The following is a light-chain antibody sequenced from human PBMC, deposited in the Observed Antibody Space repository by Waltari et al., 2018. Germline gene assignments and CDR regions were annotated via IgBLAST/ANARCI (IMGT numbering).Light chain of an antibody. V-gene: IGKV3-20*01. CDR1: QSVTNNY. Sequence: NVLTQSPGTLSLSPGERATLSCRASQSVTNNYLAWYQPPPGQPPRLLIYGVSSRATGTPGRFSGSWSGTDFTLTIGRLEPEDSAVYFCHLYGSARTFGGGTRVEIK. CDR3: HLYGSART. J-gene: IGKJ4*01. CDR2: GVS.